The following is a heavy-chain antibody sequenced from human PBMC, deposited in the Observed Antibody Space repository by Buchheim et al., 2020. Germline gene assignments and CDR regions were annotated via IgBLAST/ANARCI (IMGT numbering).Heavy chain of an antibody. V-gene: IGHV1-8*01. CDR1: GYTFTTYD. Sequence: QVQLVQSGAEVKKPGASVKVSCKASGYTFTTYDINWVRQATGQGLEWMGWMNPNNGNTHYAQGFQGRVTMTRNTSLSTAYMELSSLTSDDTAVYYCARVNDWDLFENWGQGTL. J-gene: IGHJ4*02. CDR3: ARVNDWDLFEN. D-gene: IGHD3-9*01. CDR2: MNPNNGNT.